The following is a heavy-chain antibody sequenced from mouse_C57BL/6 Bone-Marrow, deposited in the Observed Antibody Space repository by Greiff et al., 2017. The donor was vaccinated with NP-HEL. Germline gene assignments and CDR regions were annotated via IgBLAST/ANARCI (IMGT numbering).Heavy chain of an antibody. D-gene: IGHD1-1*01. J-gene: IGHJ2*01. V-gene: IGHV1-15*01. Sequence: QVQLKQSGAELVRPGASVTLSCKASGYTFTDYEMHWVKQTPVHGLEWIGAIDPETGGTAYNQKFKGKAILTADKSSSTAYMELRSLTSEDSAVYYCTRFYYYGSRGYFDYWGQGTTLTVSS. CDR2: IDPETGGT. CDR3: TRFYYYGSRGYFDY. CDR1: GYTFTDYE.